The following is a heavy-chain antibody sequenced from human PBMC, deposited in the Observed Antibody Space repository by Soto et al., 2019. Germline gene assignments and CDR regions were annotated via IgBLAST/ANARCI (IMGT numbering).Heavy chain of an antibody. CDR3: ARARAVAGSPFDY. J-gene: IGHJ4*02. V-gene: IGHV4-31*03. Sequence: QVQLQESGPGLVKPSQTLSLTCTVSGGSISSGGYYWNWIRQHPGKGLEWIGYIYYSGSINYNPSLQCRITMSVDTSKNQFSLNLSSVTAADTAVYYCARARAVAGSPFDYWGQGTPATVSS. D-gene: IGHD6-19*01. CDR2: IYYSGSI. CDR1: GGSISSGGYY.